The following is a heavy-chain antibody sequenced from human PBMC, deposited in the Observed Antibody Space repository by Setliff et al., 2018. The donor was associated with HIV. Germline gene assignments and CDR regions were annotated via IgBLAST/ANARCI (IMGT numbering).Heavy chain of an antibody. CDR2: IYHSGST. CDR3: ARKEVIGPRRLYYYLDF. Sequence: PSETLSLTCAVSGGSISSSNWWSWVRQPPGKGLEWIGEIYHSGSTNYNPSLKSRVTISLDRSKTQFSLKLSSLTAADTAVYYCARKEVIGPRRLYYYLDFWGRGTLVTVSS. V-gene: IGHV4-4*02. D-gene: IGHD6-6*01. CDR1: GGSISSSNW. J-gene: IGHJ2*01.